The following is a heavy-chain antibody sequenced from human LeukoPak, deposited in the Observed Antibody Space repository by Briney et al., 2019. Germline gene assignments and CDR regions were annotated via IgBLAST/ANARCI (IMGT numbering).Heavy chain of an antibody. J-gene: IGHJ5*02. V-gene: IGHV3-23*01. CDR1: GFTFSSYA. CDR3: AKDYSGIAVAGTNWFDP. Sequence: GGSLRLSCAASGFTFSSYAMSWVRQAPGKGLEWVSAISGSGGSTYYADSVKGRFTISRDNSKNTLYLQMNSLRAEDTAVYYCAKDYSGIAVAGTNWFDPWGQGTLVTVSS. D-gene: IGHD6-19*01. CDR2: ISGSGGST.